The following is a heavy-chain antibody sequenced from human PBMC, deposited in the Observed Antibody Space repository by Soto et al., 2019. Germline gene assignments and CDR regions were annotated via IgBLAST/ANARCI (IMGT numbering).Heavy chain of an antibody. CDR2: IYWDDDK. CDR3: AHGAYPYSSGWDSGDYFDY. V-gene: IGHV2-5*02. J-gene: IGHJ4*02. CDR1: GFSLSTSGVG. Sequence: SGPTLVKPTQTLTLTCTFSGFSLSTSGVGVGWIRQPPGKALEWLALIYWDDDKRYSPSLKSRLTITKDTSKNQVVLTMTNMDPVDTATYYCAHGAYPYSSGWDSGDYFDYWGQGTLVTVSS. D-gene: IGHD6-19*01.